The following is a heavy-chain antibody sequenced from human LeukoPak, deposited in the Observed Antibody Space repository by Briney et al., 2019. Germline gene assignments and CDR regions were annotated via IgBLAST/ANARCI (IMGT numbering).Heavy chain of an antibody. CDR2: MNPNGGNT. D-gene: IGHD5-18*01. Sequence: GGSLRLSCAASGFTFSSYAMHWVRQAPGQGLEWMGWMNPNGGNTGYAQKFQGRVTMTRNTSISTAYMELSSLRSEDTAVYYCARVGYSYGQFYNWFDPWGQGTLVTVSS. J-gene: IGHJ5*02. V-gene: IGHV1-8*02. CDR1: GFTFSSYA. CDR3: ARVGYSYGQFYNWFDP.